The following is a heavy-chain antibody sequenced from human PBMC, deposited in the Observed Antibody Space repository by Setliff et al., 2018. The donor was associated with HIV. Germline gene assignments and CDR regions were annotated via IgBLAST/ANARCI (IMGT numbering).Heavy chain of an antibody. Sequence: SETMSLTCGVSGYSMSSGYYWGWIRQPPGKGLEWIGNVYHTGSTNYNPSLKSRVTISVDTSKNQFFLKLSSVTAADTAVYYCVRGYCSSTTCYDDYYYMDVWGKGSTVTVSS. J-gene: IGHJ6*03. CDR2: VYHTGST. CDR1: GYSMSSGYY. D-gene: IGHD2-2*01. CDR3: VRGYCSSTTCYDDYYYMDV. V-gene: IGHV4-38-2*01.